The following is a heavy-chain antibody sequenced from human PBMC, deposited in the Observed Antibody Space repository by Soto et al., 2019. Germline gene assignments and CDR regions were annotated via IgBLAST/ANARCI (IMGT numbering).Heavy chain of an antibody. CDR3: ARAPRSSWYAA. CDR1: GYTFTSYG. J-gene: IGHJ5*02. D-gene: IGHD6-13*01. V-gene: IGHV1-18*01. Sequence: QVQLVQSGAEVKKPGASVKVSCKASGYTFTSYGISWVRQAPGQGLEWMGWISAYNGNTNYAQKLQGRVTMTTDTPTSTGYMELRSLRSDDTAVDYCARAPRSSWYAAWGQGDLVTGSS. CDR2: ISAYNGNT.